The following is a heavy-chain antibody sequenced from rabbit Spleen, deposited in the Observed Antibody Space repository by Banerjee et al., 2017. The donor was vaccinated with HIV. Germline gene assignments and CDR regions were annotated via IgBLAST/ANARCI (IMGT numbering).Heavy chain of an antibody. CDR2: IDPIFGST. Sequence: QEQLVESGGGLVQPGGSLKLPCKASGFDFSAYGVSWVRQAPGKGLEWIGYIDPIFGSTYYANWVKGRFTISRDNAQNTVFLQLSSLTAADTATYFCARSTYGYDDYADLYYAAMDLWGPGTLVTVS. J-gene: IGHJ6*01. CDR1: GFDFSAYG. CDR3: ARSTYGYDDYADLYYAAMDL. D-gene: IGHD6-1*01. V-gene: IGHV1S47*01.